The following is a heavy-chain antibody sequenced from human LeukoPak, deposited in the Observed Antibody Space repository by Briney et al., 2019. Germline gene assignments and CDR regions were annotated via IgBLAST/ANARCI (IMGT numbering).Heavy chain of an antibody. CDR2: IRYDGSNK. Sequence: GGSLRLSCAASGFTFSSYGMHWVRQAPGKGLEWVAFIRYDGSNKYYADSVKGRFTISRDNAKNSLYLQMNSLRAEDTAVYYCARDLGTRRVVATMDYWGQGTLVTVSS. D-gene: IGHD5-12*01. V-gene: IGHV3-30*02. CDR1: GFTFSSYG. CDR3: ARDLGTRRVVATMDY. J-gene: IGHJ4*02.